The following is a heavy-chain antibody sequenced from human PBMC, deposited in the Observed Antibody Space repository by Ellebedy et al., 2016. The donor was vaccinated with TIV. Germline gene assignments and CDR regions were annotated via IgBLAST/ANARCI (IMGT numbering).Heavy chain of an antibody. CDR3: ARDLGDAFDI. CDR1: GFTVSSNY. CDR2: IYSGGST. V-gene: IGHV3-53*04. Sequence: GESLKISCAASGFTVSSNYMSWVRQAPGKGLEWVSVIYSGGSTYYADSVKGRFTISRHNSKNTLYLQMNSLRAEDTAVYYCARDLGDAFDIWGQGTMVTVSS. D-gene: IGHD3-16*01. J-gene: IGHJ3*02.